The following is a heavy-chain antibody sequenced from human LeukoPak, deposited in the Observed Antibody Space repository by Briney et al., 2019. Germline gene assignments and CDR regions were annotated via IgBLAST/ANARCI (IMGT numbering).Heavy chain of an antibody. CDR3: AREAGIAAAGPLFDY. CDR2: ISYDGSNK. CDR1: GLTFSSYA. V-gene: IGHV3-30*04. Sequence: PGGSLRLSCAASGLTFSSYAMHWVRQAPGKGLEWVAVISYDGSNKYYADSVKSRFTISRDNSKNTLYLQMNSLRAEDTAVYYCAREAGIAAAGPLFDYWGQGTLVTVSS. J-gene: IGHJ4*02. D-gene: IGHD6-13*01.